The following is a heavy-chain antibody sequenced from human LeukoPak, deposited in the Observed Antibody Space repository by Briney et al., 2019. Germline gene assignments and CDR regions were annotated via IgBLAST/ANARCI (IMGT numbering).Heavy chain of an antibody. V-gene: IGHV3-7*01. CDR3: ARSPLKWELPGY. CDR1: GFTFSTYW. CDR2: IKQDGSEK. D-gene: IGHD1-26*01. Sequence: GGSLRLSCAASGFTFSTYWLSWVRQAPGKGLEWVANIKQDGSEKYNVDSVRGRFTISRDNAKNSLYLQMNTLRAEDTATYYCARSPLKWELPGYWGQGTLVTVSS. J-gene: IGHJ4*02.